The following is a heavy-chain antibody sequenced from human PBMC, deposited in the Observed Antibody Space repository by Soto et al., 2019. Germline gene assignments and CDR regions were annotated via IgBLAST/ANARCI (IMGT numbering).Heavy chain of an antibody. CDR3: ARAIHYYDSSGYYLPTVFDY. CDR1: GDRVSSNSAA. V-gene: IGHV6-1*01. D-gene: IGHD3-22*01. Sequence: PSETLSLTCAISGDRVSSNSAAWNWIRQSPSRGLEWLGRTYYRSKWYNDYAVSVKSRITINPDTSKNQFSLQLNSVTPEDTAVYYCARAIHYYDSSGYYLPTVFDYWGQGTLVTVSS. CDR2: TYYRSKWYN. J-gene: IGHJ4*02.